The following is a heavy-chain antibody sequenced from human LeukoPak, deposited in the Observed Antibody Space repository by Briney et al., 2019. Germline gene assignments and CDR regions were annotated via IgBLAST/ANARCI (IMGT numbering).Heavy chain of an antibody. CDR2: IYTSGST. CDR3: ARDGAVAGKGIDY. CDR1: GVSISSHY. V-gene: IGHV4-4*07. J-gene: IGHJ4*02. Sequence: SETLSLTCTVSGVSISSHYWSWIRQPAGKGLEWIGRIYTSGSTNYNPSLKSRVTISVDTSKNQFSLKLSSVTAADTAVYYCARDGAVAGKGIDYWGQGTLVTVSS. D-gene: IGHD6-19*01.